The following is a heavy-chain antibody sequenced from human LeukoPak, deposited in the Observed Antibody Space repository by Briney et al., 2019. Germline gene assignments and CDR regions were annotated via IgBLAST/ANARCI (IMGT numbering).Heavy chain of an antibody. CDR2: ISAYNGNT. CDR1: GYTLTSYG. Sequence: ASLKVSSKASGYTLTSYGISWVRQAPGQGLEWMGWISAYNGNTNYVQKVKGRISMARDTSTSTASIELRSLRCDGTDVYYCARDRPEITMLVVVITSMDYWGQGTLVTVSS. D-gene: IGHD3-22*01. CDR3: ARDRPEITMLVVVITSMDY. V-gene: IGHV1-18*01. J-gene: IGHJ4*02.